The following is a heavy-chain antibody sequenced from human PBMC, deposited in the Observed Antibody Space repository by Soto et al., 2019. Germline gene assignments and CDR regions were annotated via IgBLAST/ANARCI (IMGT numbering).Heavy chain of an antibody. CDR2: ISVNGRT. J-gene: IGHJ4*02. CDR1: GFTFNFYA. V-gene: IGHV3-23*01. CDR3: ARAPRGVATLDY. Sequence: PGGSLRLSCAASGFTFNFYAMAWVRQAPGKGLEWVSGISVNGRTNYADSVKGRFTISRDNSKNTLYLQMNSLRAEDTAVYYCARAPRGVATLDYWGQGTLVTVSS. D-gene: IGHD5-12*01.